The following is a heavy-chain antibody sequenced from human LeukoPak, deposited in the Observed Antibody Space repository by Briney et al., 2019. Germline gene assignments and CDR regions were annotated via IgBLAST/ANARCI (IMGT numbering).Heavy chain of an antibody. J-gene: IGHJ4*02. CDR1: GFTFSTYA. CDR2: IRPDGDRT. V-gene: IGHV3-23*01. Sequence: GGSLRLSCAASGFTFSTYAITWVRQGPGKGLEWVSAIRPDGDRTYYTDSVRGRFTISRDNSRDTVYLQVYSLRVEDTAVYYCAREQSGTRGWYTVDYWGQGTLVTVSS. D-gene: IGHD6-19*01. CDR3: AREQSGTRGWYTVDY.